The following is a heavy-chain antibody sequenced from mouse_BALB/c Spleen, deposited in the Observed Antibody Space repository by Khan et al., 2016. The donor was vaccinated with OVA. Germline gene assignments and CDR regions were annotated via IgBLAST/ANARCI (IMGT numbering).Heavy chain of an antibody. CDR2: INPSNGYT. CDR3: IREAAYHRNDGWFAY. V-gene: IGHV1-4*01. CDR1: GYTFTSYT. Sequence: VQLQQSGAELARPGASVKMSCKASGYTFTSYTIHWIKKRPGQGLEWIGYINPSNGYTNYNQKFKDKATLTTDKSSNTAYLQLSSLTSDDAAVYNCIREAAYHRNDGWFAYWGQGTLVTVSA. D-gene: IGHD2-14*01. J-gene: IGHJ3*01.